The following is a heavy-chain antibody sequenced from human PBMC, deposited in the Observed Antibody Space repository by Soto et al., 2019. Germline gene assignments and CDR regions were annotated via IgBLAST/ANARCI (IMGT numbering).Heavy chain of an antibody. CDR3: ARDEDSGSYYFDY. CDR2: LNPTDGNT. J-gene: IGHJ4*02. D-gene: IGHD1-26*01. V-gene: IGHV1-46*01. CDR1: GYTFTSFY. Sequence: QVQLVQSGAEVKKPGASLKLSCKASGYTFTSFYMHWVRQAPGQGLEWMGILNPTDGNTTYAQKFQGRVTMTRDTSTNTVYLELRTLTFDDTAVYYCARDEDSGSYYFDYWGQGSLVTVSS.